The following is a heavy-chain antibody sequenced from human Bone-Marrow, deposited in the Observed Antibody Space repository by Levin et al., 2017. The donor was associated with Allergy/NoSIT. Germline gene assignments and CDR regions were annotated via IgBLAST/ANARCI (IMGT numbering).Heavy chain of an antibody. J-gene: IGHJ4*02. Sequence: ASVKVSCKASGFTFSQQTIGWVRQAPGQGLEWMGWTIPYNGNTKYAQKFQGRVTLTTDASTSTAYMELRSLRSDDTAVYYCARETDDYNFVLEYWGQGTLITVAS. CDR3: ARETDDYNFVLEY. CDR2: TIPYNGNT. CDR1: GFTFSQQT. V-gene: IGHV1-18*01. D-gene: IGHD5-24*01.